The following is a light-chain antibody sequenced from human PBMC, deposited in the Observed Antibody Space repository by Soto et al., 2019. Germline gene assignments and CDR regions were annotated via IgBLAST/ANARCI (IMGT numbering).Light chain of an antibody. Sequence: AIQMTPSPSSLSTSVGDRVTITCRASQGIRNDLGWYQQRPGKAPKLLIFATSSLQSGVPSRFSGSGSGTDFTLTISSLQPEDFATYYCFQDYNYPRTFGQGTKVDIK. CDR2: ATS. CDR1: QGIRND. CDR3: FQDYNYPRT. V-gene: IGKV1-6*01. J-gene: IGKJ1*01.